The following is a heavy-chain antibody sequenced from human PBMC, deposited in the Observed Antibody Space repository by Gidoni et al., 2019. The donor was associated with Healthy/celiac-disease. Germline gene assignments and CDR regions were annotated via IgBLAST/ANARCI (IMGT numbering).Heavy chain of an antibody. J-gene: IGHJ6*02. D-gene: IGHD3-10*01. Sequence: EVQRLESGGGLVQHGGSLRLSCAASGFTFSSYAMSWVRKAPGKGLEWVSAISGSGGSTYYADSVKGRFTISRDNSKNTLYLQMNSLRAEDTAVYYCTRITMVRGVYYGMDVWGQGTTVTVSS. CDR1: GFTFSSYA. V-gene: IGHV3-23*01. CDR2: ISGSGGST. CDR3: TRITMVRGVYYGMDV.